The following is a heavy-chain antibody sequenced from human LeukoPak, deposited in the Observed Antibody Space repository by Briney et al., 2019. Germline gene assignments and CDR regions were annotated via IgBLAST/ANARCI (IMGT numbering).Heavy chain of an antibody. V-gene: IGHV3-30*02. Sequence: GGSLRLSCAASGFTFSSYGMHWVRQAPGKGLEWVAFIRHDGSNKNYAESVKGRFTISRDNSKNTLYLQMNSLRAEDTAVYYCSREGYSYGGGHWFDPWGQGTLVTVSS. CDR3: SREGYSYGGGHWFDP. D-gene: IGHD5-18*01. CDR1: GFTFSSYG. J-gene: IGHJ5*02. CDR2: IRHDGSNK.